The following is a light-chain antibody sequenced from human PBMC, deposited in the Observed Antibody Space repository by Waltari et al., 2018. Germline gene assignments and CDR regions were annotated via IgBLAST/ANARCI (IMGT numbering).Light chain of an antibody. Sequence: DIQMTQSPSSVSASVGDRVTLTCRASQGISSRLAWYQQKPGKAPKLLIYDASSLHSWVPSRFSGSGSGTEFTLTIRSLQPEDFATYYCQQVNSFPRTFGQGTKVEVK. J-gene: IGKJ1*01. CDR3: QQVNSFPRT. CDR1: QGISSR. V-gene: IGKV1-12*01. CDR2: DAS.